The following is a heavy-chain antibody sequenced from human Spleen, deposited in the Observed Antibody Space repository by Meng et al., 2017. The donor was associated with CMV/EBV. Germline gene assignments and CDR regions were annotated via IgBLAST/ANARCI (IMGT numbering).Heavy chain of an antibody. Sequence: FTNYDINWVRQAPGQGLEWMGWMNPNSGVTGYAQKFQGRVTITTDESTSTAYMELSSLRSEDTAVYYCARGARDYYDSSGYYPYYFDYWGQGTLVTVSS. CDR3: ARGARDYYDSSGYYPYYFDY. CDR1: FTNYD. J-gene: IGHJ4*02. CDR2: MNPNSGVT. V-gene: IGHV1-8*03. D-gene: IGHD3-22*01.